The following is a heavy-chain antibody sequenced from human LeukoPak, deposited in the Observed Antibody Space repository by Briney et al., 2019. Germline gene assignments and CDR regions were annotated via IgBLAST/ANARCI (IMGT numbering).Heavy chain of an antibody. Sequence: GGSLRLSCTASGFTFSSFGMHWVRQAPGXGLEWVASIWYDGSNEYYADSVKGRFTISRDNLLYLQMNSLRAEDTAMYYCARARNNYDDSGYSALDHWGQGTLVTVSS. CDR3: ARARNNYDDSGYSALDH. CDR1: GFTFSSFG. CDR2: IWYDGSNE. V-gene: IGHV3-33*01. J-gene: IGHJ4*02. D-gene: IGHD3-22*01.